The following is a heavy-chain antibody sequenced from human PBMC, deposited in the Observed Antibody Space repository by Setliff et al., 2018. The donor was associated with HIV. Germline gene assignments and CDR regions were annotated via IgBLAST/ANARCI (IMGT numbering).Heavy chain of an antibody. D-gene: IGHD6-19*01. Sequence: GGSLRLSCVASGFGFPNYAMGWVRQAPGKGLEWVSSVSVSGGSTYYAEAVKGRFTISRENSKNTVFLEMSSLRSEDTAVYYCIIAYSSGWLAPMGFDSWGQGTLVTVSS. J-gene: IGHJ4*02. CDR3: IIAYSSGWLAPMGFDS. CDR2: VSVSGGST. CDR1: GFGFPNYA. V-gene: IGHV3-23*01.